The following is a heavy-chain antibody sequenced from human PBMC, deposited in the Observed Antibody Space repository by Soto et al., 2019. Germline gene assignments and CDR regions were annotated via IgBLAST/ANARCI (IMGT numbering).Heavy chain of an antibody. D-gene: IGHD3-22*01. CDR2: FDPEDGET. V-gene: IGHV1-24*01. Sequence: ASVKVSCKVSGYTLTELSMHLVRQAPGKGLEWMGGFDPEDGETIYAQKFQGRVTMTEDTSTDTAYMELSSLRSEDTAVYYCAQLHYYYDSSGYYYVFDYWVQGTLVTVSS. J-gene: IGHJ4*02. CDR3: AQLHYYYDSSGYYYVFDY. CDR1: GYTLTELS.